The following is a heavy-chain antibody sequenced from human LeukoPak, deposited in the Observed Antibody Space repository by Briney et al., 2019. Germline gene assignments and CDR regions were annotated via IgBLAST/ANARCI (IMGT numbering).Heavy chain of an antibody. CDR3: ARDRNTYGMDV. V-gene: IGHV3-7*01. J-gene: IGHJ6*02. Sequence: HPGGSLRLSCAASGFTFSSYSMNWVRQAPGKGLEWVANIKEDGSEKNYVDSVKGRFTISRDNAKNSLYLQMNSLRAEDTAVYYCARDRNTYGMDVWGQGTTVTVSS. CDR1: GFTFSSYS. D-gene: IGHD2/OR15-2a*01. CDR2: IKEDGSEK.